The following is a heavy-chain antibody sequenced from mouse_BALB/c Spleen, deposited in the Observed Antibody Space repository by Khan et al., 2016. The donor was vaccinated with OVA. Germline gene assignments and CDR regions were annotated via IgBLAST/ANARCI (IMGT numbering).Heavy chain of an antibody. J-gene: IGHJ2*01. CDR2: INPSSGYT. CDR1: GFTFTSYT. V-gene: IGHV1-4*01. Sequence: VQLQESGAELVKPGASVKMSCKASGFTFTSYTMPWVKQRPGQGLEWIGFINPSSGYTKYNQKFKDKATLTTDKSSSTAYMQLSSLTSEDSAVYYCARKSTRASYWGQGTTLTVSS. CDR3: ARKSTRASY.